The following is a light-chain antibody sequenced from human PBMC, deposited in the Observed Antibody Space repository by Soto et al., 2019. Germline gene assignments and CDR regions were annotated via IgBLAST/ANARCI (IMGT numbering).Light chain of an antibody. Sequence: QSALTQPASVSGSPGQSITISCTGTSSDVGSYNLVSWYQQLPGKAPKVIICEVNKRPSGVSYRFSGSKSGNTASLTISGLQTEDVADYYCCSYAGTVAYVFGTGTKLTVL. CDR1: SSDVGSYNL. CDR3: CSYAGTVAYV. CDR2: EVN. J-gene: IGLJ1*01. V-gene: IGLV2-23*02.